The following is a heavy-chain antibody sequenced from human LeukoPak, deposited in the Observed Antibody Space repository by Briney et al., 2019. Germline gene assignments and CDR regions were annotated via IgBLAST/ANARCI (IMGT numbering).Heavy chain of an antibody. V-gene: IGHV3-30*04. D-gene: IGHD3-16*01. J-gene: IGHJ4*02. CDR2: TSSDGNK. Sequence: GGSLRLSCAASGFTFSSYTMHWVRQAPGKGLESVALTSSDGNKYFADSVQGRFTISRDNSRNTVYLQLDSLRPDDTAVYYCARERGIRALYFDNWGQGTLVTVSS. CDR1: GFTFSSYT. CDR3: ARERGIRALYFDN.